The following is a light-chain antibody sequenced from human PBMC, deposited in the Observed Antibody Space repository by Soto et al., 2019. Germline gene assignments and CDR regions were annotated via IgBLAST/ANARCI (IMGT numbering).Light chain of an antibody. Sequence: VLKDPPSWYSARSHKVTISSSGSSSNIGGNSVSWYQQLPGTAPKLLIYDDNKRPSGIPDRFSGSKSGTSATLGITGFQTGDEADYYCGSWDSSLSAYVFGNGTNGNV. CDR1: SSNIGGNS. V-gene: IGLV1-51*01. CDR2: DDN. CDR3: GSWDSSLSAYV. J-gene: IGLJ1*01.